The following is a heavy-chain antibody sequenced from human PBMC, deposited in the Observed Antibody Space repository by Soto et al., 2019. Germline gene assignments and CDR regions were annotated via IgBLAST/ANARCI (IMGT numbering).Heavy chain of an antibody. CDR2: IIPIFGTA. J-gene: IGHJ3*02. CDR3: ARGDSDYYDSSGSEIDAFDI. Sequence: SCKASGGTFSSYAISWVRQAPGQGLEWMGGIIPIFGTANYAQKFQGRVTITADESTSTAYMELSSLRSEDTAVYYCARGDSDYYDSSGSEIDAFDIWGQGTMVTVSS. CDR1: GGTFSSYA. V-gene: IGHV1-69*01. D-gene: IGHD3-22*01.